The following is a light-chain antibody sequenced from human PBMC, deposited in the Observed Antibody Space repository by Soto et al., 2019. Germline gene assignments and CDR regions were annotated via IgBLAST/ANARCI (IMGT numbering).Light chain of an antibody. CDR2: SNN. CDR1: SSNIGSNT. J-gene: IGLJ1*01. V-gene: IGLV1-44*01. Sequence: QSVLTQPPSASGTPGQRVTISCSGSSSNIGSNTVNWYQQLPGTAPKLLIYSNNQRPSGVPDRFSGSKSGTSASLAITGLQAEDEADYYCQSYDSSLSGSSVFGTGTKGTVL. CDR3: QSYDSSLSGSSV.